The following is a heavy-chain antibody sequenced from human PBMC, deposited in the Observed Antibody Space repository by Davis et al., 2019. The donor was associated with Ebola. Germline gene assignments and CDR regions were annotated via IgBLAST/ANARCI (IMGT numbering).Heavy chain of an antibody. Sequence: GSLRLSCAVYGGSFSGYYWSWIRQPPGKGLEWIGAFNHSGITKYNPSPKSRVTISVDTSKNQFSLKLSSVTAADTAVYYCARVPALWFRSYNWFDPWGQGTLVTVSS. J-gene: IGHJ5*02. V-gene: IGHV4-34*01. CDR1: GGSFSGYY. CDR2: FNHSGIT. CDR3: ARVPALWFRSYNWFDP. D-gene: IGHD3-10*01.